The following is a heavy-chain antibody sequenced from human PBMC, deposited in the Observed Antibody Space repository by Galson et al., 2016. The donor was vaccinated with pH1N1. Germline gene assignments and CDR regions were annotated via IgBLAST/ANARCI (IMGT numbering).Heavy chain of an antibody. CDR3: ARVDFGGKLGD. Sequence: TLSLTCTAYGGSFSDYYWSWIRQPPGKGLEWIGEVNPSGSTIYNPSLNSRVIISADTSRNQFSLKLTSVTAADTAVYFCARVDFGGKLGDWGQGTQVTVSS. CDR1: GGSFSDYY. J-gene: IGHJ4*02. V-gene: IGHV4-34*01. D-gene: IGHD3-10*01. CDR2: VNPSGST.